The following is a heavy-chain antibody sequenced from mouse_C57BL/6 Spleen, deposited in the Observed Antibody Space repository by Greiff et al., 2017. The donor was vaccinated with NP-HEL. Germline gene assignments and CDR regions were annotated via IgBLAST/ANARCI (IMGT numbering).Heavy chain of an antibody. CDR1: GFTFSDAW. J-gene: IGHJ1*03. V-gene: IGHV6-6*01. Sequence: EVNVVESGGGLVQPGGSMKLSCAASGFTFSDAWMDWVRQSPEKGLEWVAEIRNKANNHATYYAESVKGRFTISRDDSKSSVYLQMNSLRAEDTGIYYCTHPFYYGSSDWYFDVWGTGTTVTVSS. CDR2: IRNKANNHAT. CDR3: THPFYYGSSDWYFDV. D-gene: IGHD1-1*01.